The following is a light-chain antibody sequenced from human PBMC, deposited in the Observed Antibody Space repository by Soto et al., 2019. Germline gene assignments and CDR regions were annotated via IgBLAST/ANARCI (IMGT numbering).Light chain of an antibody. CDR3: LQDYNYPFT. CDR1: RDIGND. CDR2: AAS. J-gene: IGKJ3*01. V-gene: IGKV1-6*02. Sequence: AIQMTQSPSSLSASVGDRVTITCRASRDIGNDLGWYQQKPTKAPKLLIYAASSLHGGVPSRFSGSGSGTDFTLTISSLQPEDFATYYCLQDYNYPFTFGPGTKVDIK.